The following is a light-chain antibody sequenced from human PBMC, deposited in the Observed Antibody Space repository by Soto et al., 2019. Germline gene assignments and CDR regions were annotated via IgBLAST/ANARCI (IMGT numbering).Light chain of an antibody. Sequence: DIVMTQSPDSLAVSLGERATINCKSSQSVLYNFNNKKYLAWYQQKPGQPPKLLIYWASTRESGVPDRFSGSGPGTDFTLTIGSLQAEDVAVYYCQQYYSIPITFGQGTRLEIK. CDR1: QSVLYNFNNKKY. J-gene: IGKJ5*01. V-gene: IGKV4-1*01. CDR2: WAS. CDR3: QQYYSIPIT.